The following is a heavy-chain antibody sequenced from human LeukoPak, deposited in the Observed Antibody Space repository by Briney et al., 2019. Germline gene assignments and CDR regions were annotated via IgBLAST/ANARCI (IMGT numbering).Heavy chain of an antibody. V-gene: IGHV1-46*01. CDR2: INPSGGST. CDR3: ARERDNRYCSSISCYAFDY. CDR1: GYTFTSYY. J-gene: IGHJ4*02. D-gene: IGHD2-2*01. Sequence: ASVKVSCKASGYTFTSYYMHWVRQAPGQGLEWMGIINPSGGSTSYAQKFQGRVTMTRDMSTSTVYMELSSLRSEDTAVYYCARERDNRYCSSISCYAFDYWGQGTLVTVSS.